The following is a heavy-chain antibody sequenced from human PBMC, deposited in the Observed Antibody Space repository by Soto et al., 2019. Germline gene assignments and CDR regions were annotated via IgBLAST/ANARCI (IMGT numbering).Heavy chain of an antibody. CDR1: GFTLSSYS. V-gene: IGHV3-48*02. CDR3: ARDSNFDY. J-gene: IGHJ4*02. Sequence: LRLSCAASGFTLSSYSMNWVRQAPGKGLEWISYTSSGSSTIYYADSVKGRFTISRDNAKNSLYLQMNSLRDEDTAVYYCARDSNFDYWGQGTLVTVSS. CDR2: TSSGSSTI.